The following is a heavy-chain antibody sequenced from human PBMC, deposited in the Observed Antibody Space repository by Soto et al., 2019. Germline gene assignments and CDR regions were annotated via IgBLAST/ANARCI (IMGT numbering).Heavy chain of an antibody. J-gene: IGHJ6*03. CDR2: VIPLLDAS. CDR3: ASGKSQMSQDRMGFYYYMDV. CDR1: GAAFSNYT. D-gene: IGHD1-1*01. Sequence: QVQLVQSGADVKKPGSSVKISCTASGAAFSNYTFTWVRRAPGQGLEWLGRVIPLLDASNYAEKFQDRVTINADRSTSTVYTELSGMRSEDSAIYYSASGKSQMSQDRMGFYYYMDVWGKGTTVTVSS. V-gene: IGHV1-69*08.